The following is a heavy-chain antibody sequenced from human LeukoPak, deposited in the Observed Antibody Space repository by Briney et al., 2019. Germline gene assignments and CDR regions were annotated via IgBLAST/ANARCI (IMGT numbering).Heavy chain of an antibody. CDR3: ARDLGVTVRPFSLFY. D-gene: IGHD6-6*01. J-gene: IGHJ4*02. CDR2: VNPNSGVT. CDR1: GYTFTAYY. Sequence: ASVKVSCKASGYTFTAYYMHWVRQAPGQGPEWMGWVNPNSGVTNYAQKFQGRVIMTSDTSISTAYMEFSRLRSDDTAMYYCARDLGVTVRPFSLFYWGQGTLVTVSS. V-gene: IGHV1-2*02.